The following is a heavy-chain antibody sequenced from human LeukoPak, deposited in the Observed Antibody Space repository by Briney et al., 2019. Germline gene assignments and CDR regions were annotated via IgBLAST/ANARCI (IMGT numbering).Heavy chain of an antibody. V-gene: IGHV3-73*01. CDR2: IRSKANSYAT. D-gene: IGHD3-10*01. CDR1: GFTFSGSA. CDR3: TGNYYGSGSYAGFDY. J-gene: IGHJ4*02. Sequence: PGGSLRLSCAASGFTFSGSAMHWVRQASGKGLEWVGRIRSKANSYATAYAASVKGRFTISRDDSKNTAYLQMDSLKTEDTAVYYCTGNYYGSGSYAGFDYWGQGTLVTVSS.